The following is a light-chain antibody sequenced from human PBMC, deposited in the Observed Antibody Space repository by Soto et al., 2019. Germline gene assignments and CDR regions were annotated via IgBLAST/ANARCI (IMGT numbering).Light chain of an antibody. J-gene: IGKJ2*01. CDR2: LGS. CDR3: MQALQTPYT. V-gene: IGKV2-28*01. CDR1: QSLLHSNGYNY. Sequence: DIVMTQSPLSLPVTPGEPASISCRSSQSLLHSNGYNYLDWYLQKPGQSPQLLIYLGSNRASGVPDRFSGSGSGTDFTLKISRVEDEDVGVYYCMQALQTPYTFGQGTKLAIK.